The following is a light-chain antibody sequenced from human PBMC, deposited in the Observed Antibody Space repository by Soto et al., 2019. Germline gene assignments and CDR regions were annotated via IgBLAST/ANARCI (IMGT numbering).Light chain of an antibody. CDR1: QDIHTY. CDR3: HQFATTRS. Sequence: IQVTQSPSSLSASVGDRVTITCRASQDIHTYVAWYQQKPGKAPKLIIYGASSRAAGIPDRFSGSGSGTDFTLTISSLEPEDFAVYYCHQFATTRSFGQGTKVDIK. J-gene: IGKJ1*01. CDR2: GAS. V-gene: IGKV1-13*02.